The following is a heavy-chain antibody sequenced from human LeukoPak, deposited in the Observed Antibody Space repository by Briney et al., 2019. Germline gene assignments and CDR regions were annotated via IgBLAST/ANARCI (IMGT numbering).Heavy chain of an antibody. Sequence: ASVKVSCKVSGDTFTTSAINWVRQAPGQGLEWMGRIIPILGLTNYAQRFQDRVTITADSSPNTASMELSSLRSDDTAVYFCARESPDPDLVFAFDVWGQGTLVTVSS. CDR3: ARESPDPDLVFAFDV. J-gene: IGHJ3*01. D-gene: IGHD2-15*01. CDR2: IIPILGLT. V-gene: IGHV1-69*04. CDR1: GDTFTTSA.